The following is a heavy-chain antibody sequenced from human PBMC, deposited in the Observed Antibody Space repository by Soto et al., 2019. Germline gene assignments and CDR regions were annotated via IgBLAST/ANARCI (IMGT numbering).Heavy chain of an antibody. CDR2: IYYSGST. CDR3: ASGDSRAFDY. CDR1: GGSISSYS. V-gene: IGHV4-59*01. J-gene: IGHJ4*02. Sequence: ASETLSLTCTVSGGSISSYSCTWIRQPPGKGLDWIGYIYYSGSTNYNPSLKSRVTISVDTSKNQFSLKLSSVTAADTAVYYCASGDSRAFDYWGQGTLVTVSS. D-gene: IGHD3-22*01.